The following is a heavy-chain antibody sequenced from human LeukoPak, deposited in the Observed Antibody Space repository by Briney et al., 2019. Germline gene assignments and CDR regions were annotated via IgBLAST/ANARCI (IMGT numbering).Heavy chain of an antibody. CDR1: GGSISSYY. CDR2: IYTSGST. Sequence: SETLSLTCTVSGGSISSYYWSWIRQPAGKGLEWIGRIYTSGSTNYNPSLKSRVTMSVDTSKNQFSLKLSSVTAADTAVYYCARPSRQVGPYYGMDVWGQGTTVTVSS. J-gene: IGHJ6*02. D-gene: IGHD1-26*01. CDR3: ARPSRQVGPYYGMDV. V-gene: IGHV4-4*07.